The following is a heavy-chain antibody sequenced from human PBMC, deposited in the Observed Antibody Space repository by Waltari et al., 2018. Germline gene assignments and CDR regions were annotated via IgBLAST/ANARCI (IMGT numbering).Heavy chain of an antibody. J-gene: IGHJ3*02. Sequence: EVQLVESGGGLVQPGGSLRLSCAASGFTFSSYSMNWFRQAPGKGLEWVSYISGDSGSIHYADSVKGRITVSRDNAKNSLYLQMRSLTAEDTAVFYCARDRDWAFDIWGQGTMVTVSS. CDR3: ARDRDWAFDI. CDR2: ISGDSGSI. CDR1: GFTFSSYS. V-gene: IGHV3-48*04. D-gene: IGHD2-21*01.